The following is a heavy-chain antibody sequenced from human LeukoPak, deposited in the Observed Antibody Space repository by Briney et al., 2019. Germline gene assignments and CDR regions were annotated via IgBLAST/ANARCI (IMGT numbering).Heavy chain of an antibody. D-gene: IGHD3-3*01. V-gene: IGHV1-18*01. CDR2: ISAYNGNT. J-gene: IGHJ4*02. Sequence: GASVKVSCKASGYTFTSYGISWVRQAPGQGLEWMGWISAYNGNTNYAQKLQGRVTMTTDTSTSTAYMELRSLRSDDTAVYYCAREERILEWLEGATDYWGQGTLVTVSS. CDR3: AREERILEWLEGATDY. CDR1: GYTFTSYG.